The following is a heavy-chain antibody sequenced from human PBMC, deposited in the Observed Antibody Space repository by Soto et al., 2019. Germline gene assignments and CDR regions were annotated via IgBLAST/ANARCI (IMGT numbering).Heavy chain of an antibody. Sequence: QVQLVESGGGLVKPGGSLRLSCAASGFTFSDYYMSWIRQDPGKGLEWVSYISGSSSYAIYTESVKGRFTISRNNAKNSLYLQMNSLRAEDTAIYYCARDSSIVPRPIDYWGQGTLVTVSS. CDR2: ISGSSSYA. J-gene: IGHJ4*02. V-gene: IGHV3-11*06. D-gene: IGHD6-6*01. CDR3: ARDSSIVPRPIDY. CDR1: GFTFSDYY.